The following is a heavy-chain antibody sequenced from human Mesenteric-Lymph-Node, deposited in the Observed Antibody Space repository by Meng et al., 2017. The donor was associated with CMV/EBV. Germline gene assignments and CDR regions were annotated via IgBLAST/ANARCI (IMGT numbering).Heavy chain of an antibody. D-gene: IGHD2-2*01. V-gene: IGHV4-39*07. Sequence: SETLSLTCTVSGGSISSSSYYRGWIRQPPGKGLEWIGSIYYSGSTYYNPSLKSRVTISVDTSKNQFSLKLSSVTAADTAVYYCARGRCSTSYKCNWYFDLWGRGTLVTVSS. CDR1: GGSISSSSYY. CDR3: ARGRCSTSYKCNWYFDL. J-gene: IGHJ2*01. CDR2: IYYSGST.